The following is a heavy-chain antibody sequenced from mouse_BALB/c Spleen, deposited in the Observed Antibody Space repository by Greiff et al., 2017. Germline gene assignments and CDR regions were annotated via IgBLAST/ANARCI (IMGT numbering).Heavy chain of an antibody. CDR1: GYTFTSYW. V-gene: IGHV1-69*02. CDR2: IYPSDSYT. J-gene: IGHJ2*01. D-gene: IGHD2-4*01. CDR3: TRSGITSDY. Sequence: QVQLQQSGAELVRPGASVKLSCKASGYTFTSYWINWVKQRPGQGLEWIGNIYPSDSYTNYNQKFKDKATLTVDKSSSTAYMQLSSPTSEDSAVYYCTRSGITSDYWGQGTTLTVSS.